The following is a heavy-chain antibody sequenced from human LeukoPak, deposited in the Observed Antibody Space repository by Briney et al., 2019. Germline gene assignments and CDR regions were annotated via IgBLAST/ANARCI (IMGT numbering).Heavy chain of an antibody. D-gene: IGHD4-17*01. CDR1: GFTFSSYA. CDR2: ILYDGSNK. CDR3: ARGILHGDYSY. J-gene: IGHJ4*02. Sequence: QAGGSLRLSCAASGFTFSSYAMHWVRRAPGKGLEWVAVILYDGSNKYYADSVKGRFTISRDNSKNTLYLQMNSLRAEDTAVYYCARGILHGDYSYWGQGTLVTVSS. V-gene: IGHV3-30-3*01.